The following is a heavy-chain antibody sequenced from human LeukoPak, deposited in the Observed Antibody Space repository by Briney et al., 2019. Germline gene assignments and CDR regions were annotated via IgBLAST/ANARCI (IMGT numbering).Heavy chain of an antibody. D-gene: IGHD6-19*01. CDR3: AKSLAVPGSPDY. Sequence: GGSLRLSCAASGFTFTNSATKWARQAPGKGLEWVSTVSGSGGNTYYADSVKGRFTISRDNSENTLYLQMNSLRAQDTAVYYCAKSLAVPGSPDYWGLGTLVTVPS. J-gene: IGHJ4*02. CDR2: VSGSGGNT. V-gene: IGHV3-23*01. CDR1: GFTFTNSA.